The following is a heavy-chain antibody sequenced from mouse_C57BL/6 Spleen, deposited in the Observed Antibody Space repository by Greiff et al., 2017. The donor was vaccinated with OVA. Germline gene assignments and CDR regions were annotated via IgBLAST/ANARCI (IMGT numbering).Heavy chain of an antibody. CDR3: ARSGSSYYAMDY. CDR2: INPNNGGT. Sequence: VQLQQSGPELVKPGASVKISCKASGYTFTDYYMNWVKQSHGKSLEWIGDINPNNGGTSYNQKFKGKATLTVDKSSSTAYMELRSLTSEDSAVDYCARSGSSYYAMDYWGQGTSVTVSS. CDR1: GYTFTDYY. V-gene: IGHV1-26*01. D-gene: IGHD1-1*01. J-gene: IGHJ4*01.